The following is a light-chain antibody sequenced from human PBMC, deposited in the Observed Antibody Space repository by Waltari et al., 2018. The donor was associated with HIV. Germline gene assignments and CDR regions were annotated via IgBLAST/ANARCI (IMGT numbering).Light chain of an antibody. Sequence: QSVLTQPPSVSRAPGQRVTISCTGGSSNIGADYDVHWSQQIPGTAPKLLISGNKNRPSGVPDRFSASKSGTSASLAITGLQAEDEADYFCQSYDRSLSASVVFGGGTKLTVL. CDR3: QSYDRSLSASVV. V-gene: IGLV1-40*01. CDR1: SSNIGADYD. J-gene: IGLJ2*01. CDR2: GNK.